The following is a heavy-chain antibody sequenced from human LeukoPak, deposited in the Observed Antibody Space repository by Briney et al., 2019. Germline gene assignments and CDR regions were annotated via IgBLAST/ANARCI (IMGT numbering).Heavy chain of an antibody. Sequence: PGGSLRLSCAASGFTFSSYSMNWVRQAPGKGLEWVSSISSSSYTYYADSVKGRFTISRDNAKNSLYLQMNSLRAEDTAVYYCARDFVAATGLVDYWGQGTLLTVSS. J-gene: IGHJ4*02. CDR1: GFTFSSYS. V-gene: IGHV3-21*01. CDR2: ISSSSYT. D-gene: IGHD6-13*01. CDR3: ARDFVAATGLVDY.